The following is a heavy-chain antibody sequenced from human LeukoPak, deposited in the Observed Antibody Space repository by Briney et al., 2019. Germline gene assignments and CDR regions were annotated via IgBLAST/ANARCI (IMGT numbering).Heavy chain of an antibody. V-gene: IGHV4-39*07. CDR1: GGSISSSSYY. CDR3: ARSANDILTGYYDAFDI. CDR2: IYYSGST. Sequence: SETLSLTCTVSGGSISSSSYYWGWIRQPPGKGLEWIGSIYYSGSTYYNPSLKSRVTISVDTSKNQFSLKLSSVTAADTAVYYCARSANDILTGYYDAFDIWGQGTMVTVSS. D-gene: IGHD3-9*01. J-gene: IGHJ3*02.